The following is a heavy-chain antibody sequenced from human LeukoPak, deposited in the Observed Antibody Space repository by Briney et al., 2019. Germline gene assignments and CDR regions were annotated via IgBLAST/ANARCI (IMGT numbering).Heavy chain of an antibody. D-gene: IGHD3-22*01. J-gene: IGHJ4*02. V-gene: IGHV4-39*01. CDR3: ARTGKYYYDSSGYFYFDY. Sequence: SETLSLTCTVSGGSISSSSYYWGWIRQPPGKGLEWIGSIYYSGSTYYNPSLKGRVTISVDTSKNQFSLKLSSVTAADTAVYYCARTGKYYYDSSGYFYFDYWGQGTLVTVSS. CDR1: GGSISSSSYY. CDR2: IYYSGST.